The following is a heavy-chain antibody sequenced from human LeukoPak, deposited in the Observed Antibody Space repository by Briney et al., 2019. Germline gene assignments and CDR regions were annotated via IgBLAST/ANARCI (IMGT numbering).Heavy chain of an antibody. V-gene: IGHV1-18*01. CDR3: ARDYILPLETDNGDGFAI. CDR1: GYTFRQYS. Sequence: GASVKVSCKASGYTFRQYSISWVRQDPGKGLEGMGWVSPSHTTRVYAQQFQGRVTMTADTNTNTVSMELRSLRSDDTAVYFCARDYILPLETDNGDGFAIWGQGTVVSVSS. CDR2: VSPSHTTR. J-gene: IGHJ3*02. D-gene: IGHD3-3*02.